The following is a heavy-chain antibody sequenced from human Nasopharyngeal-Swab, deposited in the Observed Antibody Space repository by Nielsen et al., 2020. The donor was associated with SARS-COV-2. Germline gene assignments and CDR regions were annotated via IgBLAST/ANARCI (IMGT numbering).Heavy chain of an antibody. Sequence: SETLSLTCTVSGGPISSSSYYWGWIRQPPGKGLEWIGSIYYSGSTYYNPSLKSRVTISVDTSKNQFSLKLSSVTAADTAVYYCARLTYTVTPDYWGQGTLVTVSS. D-gene: IGHD4-17*01. CDR1: GGPISSSSYY. CDR3: ARLTYTVTPDY. J-gene: IGHJ4*02. CDR2: IYYSGST. V-gene: IGHV4-39*01.